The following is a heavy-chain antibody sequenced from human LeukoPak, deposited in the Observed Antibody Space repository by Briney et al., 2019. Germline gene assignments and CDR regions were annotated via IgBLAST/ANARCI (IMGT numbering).Heavy chain of an antibody. CDR1: GYTFTGYY. CDR2: INPNSGGT. D-gene: IGHD3-16*01. J-gene: IGHJ4*02. V-gene: IGHV1-2*02. CDR3: ARDTYDYVWGSLNY. Sequence: GASVKVSCKASGYTFTGYYMHWVRQAPGQGLEWMGWINPNSGGTNYAQKFQGRVTMTRDTSTSTAYMELRSLRSDDTAVYYCARDTYDYVWGSLNYWGQGTLVTVSS.